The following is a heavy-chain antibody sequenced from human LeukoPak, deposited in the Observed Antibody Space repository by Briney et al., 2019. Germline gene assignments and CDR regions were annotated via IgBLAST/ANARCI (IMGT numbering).Heavy chain of an antibody. Sequence: PGGSLRLSCAASGFSFSSYSMNWVRQAPGKGLEWVSFISSSKSYIFYADSVKGRFTISRDNAKNSLYLEMTSLRAEDTAVYYCASGSPAGDYWGQGTLVTVSS. CDR1: GFSFSSYS. CDR2: ISSSKSYI. CDR3: ASGSPAGDY. J-gene: IGHJ4*02. V-gene: IGHV3-21*01. D-gene: IGHD1-26*01.